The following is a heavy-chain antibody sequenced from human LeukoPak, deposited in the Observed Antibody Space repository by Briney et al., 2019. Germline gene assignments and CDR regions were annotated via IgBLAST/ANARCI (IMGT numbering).Heavy chain of an antibody. D-gene: IGHD6-13*01. V-gene: IGHV4-59*01. CDR2: IYYSGST. CDR3: ASSSNWDRYFDY. Sequence: PSETLSLTCTVSGGSISSSYWSWIRQPPGQGLEWIGSIYYSGSTNYNPSLKSRLTISLDTSKNQFSLKLSSVTAADTAVYYCASSSNWDRYFDYWAREPWSPSPQ. CDR1: GGSISSSY. J-gene: IGHJ4*02.